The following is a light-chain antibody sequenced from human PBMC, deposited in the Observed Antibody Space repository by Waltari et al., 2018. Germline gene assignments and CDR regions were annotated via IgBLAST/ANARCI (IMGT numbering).Light chain of an antibody. J-gene: IGLJ3*02. CDR1: NGHTSNI. Sequence: QLLLTQSPSASASLGASVKLTCTLSNGHTSNIIAWHQQQPEKGPRYLMKVNSDGSHSKGDEIPDRFSGSSSGAERYLTISSVQSEDEADYYCQTGGHGTWVFGGGTKLTVL. V-gene: IGLV4-69*01. CDR3: QTGGHGTWV. CDR2: VNSDGSH.